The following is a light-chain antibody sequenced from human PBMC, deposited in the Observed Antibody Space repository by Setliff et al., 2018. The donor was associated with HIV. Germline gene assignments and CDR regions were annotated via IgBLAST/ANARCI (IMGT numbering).Light chain of an antibody. V-gene: IGLV2-11*01. CDR2: DVS. CDR3: CSYAGSFTIL. J-gene: IGLJ2*01. Sequence: QSALTQPRSVSGSPGQSVTISCTGTSSDIGDYNFVSWYQSYPGKAPELIIYDVSERPSGVPDRFFGSKSGNTASLTISGLQAEDEADYYCCSYAGSFTILFGGGTKVTVL. CDR1: SSDIGDYNF.